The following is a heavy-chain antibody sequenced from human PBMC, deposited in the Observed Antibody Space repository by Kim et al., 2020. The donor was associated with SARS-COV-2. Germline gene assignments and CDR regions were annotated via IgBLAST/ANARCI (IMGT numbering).Heavy chain of an antibody. CDR3: GGSVGGVVTALDF. CDR1: GFIVSSNY. V-gene: IGHV3-53*01. J-gene: IGHJ4*01. CDR2: MYSGGSR. D-gene: IGHD3-3*01. Sequence: GGSLRLSCAASGFIVSSNYMSWVRQAPGKGLEWVSVMYSGGSRYYADSVMGRFTMSRDDSKNTLYLEMNSLRSEDTAVYYFGGSVGGVVTALDFWGQGTLVTVSS.